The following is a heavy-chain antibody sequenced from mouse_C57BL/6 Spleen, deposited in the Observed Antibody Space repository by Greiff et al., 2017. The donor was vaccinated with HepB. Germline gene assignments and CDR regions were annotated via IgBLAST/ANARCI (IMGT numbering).Heavy chain of an antibody. D-gene: IGHD1-1*01. CDR2: ISSGGSYT. CDR1: GFTFSSYG. V-gene: IGHV5-6*01. Sequence: DVHLVESGGDLVKPGGSLKLSCAASGFTFSSYGMSWVRQTPDKRLEWVATISSGGSYTYYPDSVKGRFTISRDNAKNTLYLQMSSLKSEDTAMYYCARQGYYGSSYDWYFDVWGTGTTVTVSS. CDR3: ARQGYYGSSYDWYFDV. J-gene: IGHJ1*03.